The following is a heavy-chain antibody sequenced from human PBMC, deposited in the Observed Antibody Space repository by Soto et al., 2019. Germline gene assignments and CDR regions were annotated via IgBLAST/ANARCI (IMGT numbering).Heavy chain of an antibody. Sequence: SETLSLTCSVSGYLISSGYYWGWTRQTPGKGLEWLGSIDYSGRTYYNPSLKSRVSTSVDLSKNQFSLNLRSVTAADTAVYFCARDLSSGYDSYHFDYWGQGTLVTVSS. V-gene: IGHV4-38-2*02. CDR3: ARDLSSGYDSYHFDY. J-gene: IGHJ4*02. CDR1: GYLISSGYY. D-gene: IGHD3-22*01. CDR2: IDYSGRT.